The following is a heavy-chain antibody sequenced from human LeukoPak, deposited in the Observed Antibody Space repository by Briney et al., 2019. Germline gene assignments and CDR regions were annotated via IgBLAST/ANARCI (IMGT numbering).Heavy chain of an antibody. Sequence: GGSLRLSCAASGFTVSSNYMSWVRQAPGKGLEWVSVIYSGGSTYYADSVKGRFTISRDNSKNTLCLQMNSLRAEDTAVYYCASGYGGNSGDLDYWGQGTLVTVSS. CDR3: ASGYGGNSGDLDY. V-gene: IGHV3-53*01. CDR1: GFTVSSNY. CDR2: IYSGGST. D-gene: IGHD4-23*01. J-gene: IGHJ4*02.